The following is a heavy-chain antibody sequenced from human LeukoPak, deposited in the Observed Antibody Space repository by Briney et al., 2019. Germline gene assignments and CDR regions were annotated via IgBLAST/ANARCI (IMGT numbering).Heavy chain of an antibody. CDR1: GFTFSSYG. J-gene: IGHJ6*03. V-gene: IGHV3-30*02. Sequence: GGSLRLSCAASGFTFSSYGMHWVRQAPGKGLEWVAFIRYDGSNKYYADSVKGLFTISRDNSKNTLYLQMNSLRGEDTAVYYCAKDRRGDYYYYMDVWGKGTTVTVSS. CDR2: IRYDGSNK. CDR3: AKDRRGDYYYYMDV. D-gene: IGHD3-16*01.